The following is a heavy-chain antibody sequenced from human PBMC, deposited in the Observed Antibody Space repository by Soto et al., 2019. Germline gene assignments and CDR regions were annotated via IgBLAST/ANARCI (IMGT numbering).Heavy chain of an antibody. V-gene: IGHV4-61*01. D-gene: IGHD4-17*01. CDR1: GGSVSNKTYY. CDR2: VYYSGTT. CDR3: ARTTAVPNTLRSRYFFDY. Sequence: QVQLQESGPGLLKPSETLSLTCSVSGGSVSNKTYYWSWIRQPPGKRLEWIGYVYYSGTTNYNPALKSRVNISVDLCKNQFSLRLSSVTTADTALYYCARTTAVPNTLRSRYFFDYWGQGTLVTVSS. J-gene: IGHJ4*02.